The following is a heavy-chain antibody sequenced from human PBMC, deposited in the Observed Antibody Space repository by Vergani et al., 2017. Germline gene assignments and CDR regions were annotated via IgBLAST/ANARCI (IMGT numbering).Heavy chain of an antibody. CDR1: GYTFTSYA. D-gene: IGHD4-11*01. V-gene: IGHV1-3*01. CDR2: INAGNGNT. Sequence: QVQLVQSGAEVKKPGASVKVSCKASGYTFTSYAMHWLRQAPGQRLEWMGWINAGNGNTKYSQKFQGRVTITRDTSASTAYMELSSLRSEDTAVYYCARDRTTVTYYYYYMDVWGKGTTVTVSS. CDR3: ARDRTTVTYYYYYMDV. J-gene: IGHJ6*03.